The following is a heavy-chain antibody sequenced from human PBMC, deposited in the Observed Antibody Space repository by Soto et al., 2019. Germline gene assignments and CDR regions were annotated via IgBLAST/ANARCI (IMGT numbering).Heavy chain of an antibody. J-gene: IGHJ4*02. CDR2: IYYSGST. CDR3: AREGVWGYGDYAGYFDY. V-gene: IGHV4-31*03. Sequence: QVQLQESGPGLVKPSQTLSLTCTVSGGSISSGGYYWSWIRQHPGKGLEWIGYIYYSGSTYYNPCLRSRVTRSVDTSKTLFTLKLSSVTAADTAVYYCAREGVWGYGDYAGYFDYWGQGTLVTVSS. CDR1: GGSISSGGYY. D-gene: IGHD4-17*01.